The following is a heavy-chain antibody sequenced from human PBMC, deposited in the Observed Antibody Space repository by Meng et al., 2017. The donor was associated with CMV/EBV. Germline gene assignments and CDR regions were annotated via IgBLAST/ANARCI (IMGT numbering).Heavy chain of an antibody. CDR2: IIPIFGTT. D-gene: IGHD3-10*01. Sequence: SVKVSCKAVGGSFSSYEIIWVRQAPGQGLEWLGGIIPIFGTTNYAQKFQGRVTFTTDESTTTAYMELSSLRSEDTAVYYCARVPRITMVRGVEYGMDVWGQGTTVTVSS. V-gene: IGHV1-69*05. CDR1: GGSFSSYE. J-gene: IGHJ6*02. CDR3: ARVPRITMVRGVEYGMDV.